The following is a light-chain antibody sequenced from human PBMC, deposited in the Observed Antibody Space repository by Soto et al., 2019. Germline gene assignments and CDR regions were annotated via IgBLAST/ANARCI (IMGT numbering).Light chain of an antibody. CDR2: GAS. V-gene: IGKV3-15*01. CDR3: QQYNNCPPWT. CDR1: QSVSSN. J-gene: IGKJ1*01. Sequence: EIVMTRSPATLSVSPGERATLSCRASQSVSSNLAWYQQKPGQAPRLLIYGASTRATGIPARFSGSGSGTEFTLTISSLQSEDFAVYYCQQYNNCPPWTFGQGTKVDIK.